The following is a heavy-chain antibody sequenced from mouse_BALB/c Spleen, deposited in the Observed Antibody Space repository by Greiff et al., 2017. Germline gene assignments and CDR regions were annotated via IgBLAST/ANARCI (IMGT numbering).Heavy chain of an antibody. CDR3: VTLIYYAMDY. CDR2: IRSKSNNYAT. J-gene: IGHJ4*01. Sequence: EVQLVESGGGLVQPKGSLKLSCAASGFTFNTYAMNWVRQAPGKGLEWVARIRSKSNNYATYYADSVKDRFTISRDDSQSMLYLQMNNLKTEDTAMYYCVTLIYYAMDYWGQGTSVTVSS. V-gene: IGHV10-1*02. CDR1: GFTFNTYA.